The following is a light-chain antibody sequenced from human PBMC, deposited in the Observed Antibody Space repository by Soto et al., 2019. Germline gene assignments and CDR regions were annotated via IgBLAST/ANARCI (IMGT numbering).Light chain of an antibody. CDR3: SSYTSSSTPVV. J-gene: IGLJ2*01. CDR1: SSGVGGYNY. Sequence: QSALTQPASVSGSPGQSITISCTGTSSGVGGYNYVSWYQQHPGKAPKLMIYDVSNRPSGVSNRFAGSKSGNTAPLTISGLQAEYEADYYCSSYTSSSTPVVFGGGTKETVL. V-gene: IGLV2-14*01. CDR2: DVS.